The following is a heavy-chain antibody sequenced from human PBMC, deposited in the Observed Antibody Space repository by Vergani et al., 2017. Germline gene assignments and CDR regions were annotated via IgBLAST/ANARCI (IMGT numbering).Heavy chain of an antibody. D-gene: IGHD2-2*01. CDR2: INPSGGST. V-gene: IGHV1-46*03. J-gene: IGHJ6*02. CDR3: ARDLRDIVVVPAAILVRSDYYYGMDV. CDR1: GYTFTSYY. Sequence: QVQLVQSGAEVKKPGASVKVSCKASGYTFTSYYMHWVRQAPGQGLEWMGIINPSGGSTSYAQKFQGRVTMTRDTSTSTVYMELSSLRSEDTGVYYCARDLRDIVVVPAAILVRSDYYYGMDVWGQGTTVTVSS.